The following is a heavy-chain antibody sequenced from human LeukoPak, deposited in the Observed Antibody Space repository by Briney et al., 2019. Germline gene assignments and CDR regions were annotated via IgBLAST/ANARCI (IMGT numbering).Heavy chain of an antibody. V-gene: IGHV3-74*01. CDR3: ATDPDYGDYGPPIDY. D-gene: IGHD4-17*01. CDR1: GFTFSNYW. CDR2: INSDGRST. Sequence: GGSLRLSCAASGFTFSNYWMHWVRQAPGKGLVWVSRINSDGRSTKYADSVKGRFTISRDNAKNTLYLQMNSLRAEDTAVYYCATDPDYGDYGPPIDYWGQGTLVTVSS. J-gene: IGHJ4*02.